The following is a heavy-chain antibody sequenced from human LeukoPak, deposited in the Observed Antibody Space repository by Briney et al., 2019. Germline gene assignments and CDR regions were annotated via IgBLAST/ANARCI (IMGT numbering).Heavy chain of an antibody. Sequence: ASVKVSCKASGYTFTSYDINWVRQATGQGLEWMGWMNPNSGNTGYAQKFQGRVTMTRNTSISTAYMELSSLRSEDAAVYYCARDRAIAARPYWFDPWGQGTLVTVSS. CDR3: ARDRAIAARPYWFDP. CDR2: MNPNSGNT. D-gene: IGHD6-6*01. J-gene: IGHJ5*02. V-gene: IGHV1-8*01. CDR1: GYTFTSYD.